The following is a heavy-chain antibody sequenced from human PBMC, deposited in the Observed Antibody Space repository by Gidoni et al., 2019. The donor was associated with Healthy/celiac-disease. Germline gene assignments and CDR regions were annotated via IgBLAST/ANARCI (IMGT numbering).Heavy chain of an antibody. CDR2: IKSKTDGGTT. Sequence: EVLLVESGGGLVKRGGSLSLSCAASGFTFSNAWMSWVRQAPGKGLEGVGRIKSKTDGGTTDYAAPVKGRFTISRDDSKNTLYLKMNSLKTEDTAVYYCTTGDTVPQDYWGQGTLVTVSS. D-gene: IGHD4-17*01. V-gene: IGHV3-15*01. CDR3: TTGDTVPQDY. J-gene: IGHJ4*02. CDR1: GFTFSNAW.